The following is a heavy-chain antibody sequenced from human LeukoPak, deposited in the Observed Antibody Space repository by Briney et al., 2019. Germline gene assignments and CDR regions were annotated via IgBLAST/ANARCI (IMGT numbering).Heavy chain of an antibody. J-gene: IGHJ4*02. D-gene: IGHD5-18*01. CDR3: ARVGENTAMVGLDY. CDR2: IIPIFGTA. CDR1: GGTFSSYA. V-gene: IGHV1-69*05. Sequence: SVKVSCKASGGTFSSYAISWVRQAPGQGLEWMGRIIPIFGTANYAQTFQGRVTITTDESTSTAYMELSGLRSEDTAVYYCARVGENTAMVGLDYWGQGTLVTVSS.